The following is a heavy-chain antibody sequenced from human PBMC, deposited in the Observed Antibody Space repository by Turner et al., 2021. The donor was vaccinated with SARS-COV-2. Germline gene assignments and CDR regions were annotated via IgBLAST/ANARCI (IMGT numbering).Heavy chain of an antibody. CDR1: GFTFSSYG. D-gene: IGHD6-13*01. CDR2: IWYDGSNK. J-gene: IGHJ3*02. CDR3: ARGRADTSSWYGWGAFDI. V-gene: IGHV3-33*01. Sequence: QVQLVESGGGVVQPGRSLRLSCAASGFTFSSYGMHWVRQAAGKGLELVAVIWYDGSNKYYADSVKGRFTISRDNSKNTLYLQMNSLRAEDTAVYYCARGRADTSSWYGWGAFDIWGQGTMVTISS.